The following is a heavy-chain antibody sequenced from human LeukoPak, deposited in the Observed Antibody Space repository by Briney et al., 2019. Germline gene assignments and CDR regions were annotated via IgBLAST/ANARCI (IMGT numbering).Heavy chain of an antibody. D-gene: IGHD3-22*01. CDR3: AKDPTDFDSSGQTYFDY. Sequence: GGSLRLSCAASGFTFSSCAMNWVRQAPGKGLEWVSGISGSGGITHYADSVRGRFTISRDNSKNTLYLQMNSLRAEDTAVYYCAKDPTDFDSSGQTYFDYWGQGSLVTVSS. CDR2: ISGSGGIT. CDR1: GFTFSSCA. V-gene: IGHV3-23*01. J-gene: IGHJ4*02.